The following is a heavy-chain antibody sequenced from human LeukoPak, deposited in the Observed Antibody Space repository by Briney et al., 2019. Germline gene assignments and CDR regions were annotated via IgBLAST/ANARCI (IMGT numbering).Heavy chain of an antibody. D-gene: IGHD6-19*01. CDR2: MSGSGGMT. J-gene: IGHJ4*02. CDR1: GFTFSAYA. Sequence: GGSLRLSCAVSGFTFSAYAMSWVRQAPGKGLEWVSAMSGSGGMTYYADSVKGRFSISRDNSKNTLHLQMNSLRAEDTAVYYCARVRGGWYFDYWGQGTLVTVSS. V-gene: IGHV3-23*01. CDR3: ARVRGGWYFDY.